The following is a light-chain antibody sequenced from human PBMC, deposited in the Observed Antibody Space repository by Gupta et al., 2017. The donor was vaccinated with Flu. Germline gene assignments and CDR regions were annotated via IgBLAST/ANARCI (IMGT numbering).Light chain of an antibody. CDR2: GAS. CDR3: QQYNNWPPFT. CDR1: QSVSSN. V-gene: IGKV3-15*01. Sequence: EIVMTQSPATLSVSPGERATLSCRASQSVSSNLAWYQQKPGQAPRLLIYGASTRDTGIPARFSGSGSGTEFTLTISSRESEDFAVYYCQQYNNWPPFTFGQGTQVEIK. J-gene: IGKJ1*01.